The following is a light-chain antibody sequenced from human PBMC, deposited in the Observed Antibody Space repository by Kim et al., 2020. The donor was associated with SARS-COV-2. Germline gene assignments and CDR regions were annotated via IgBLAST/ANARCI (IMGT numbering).Light chain of an antibody. J-gene: IGLJ3*02. CDR1: SSNIGSNT. V-gene: IGLV1-44*01. CDR2: SNN. Sequence: GQSVTISCSGSSSNIGSNTVNWYQQLPGTAPKLLIHSNNQRPSGVPDRFSGSKSGTSASLAISGLQSEDEADYYCAAWDDSLNGRVFGGGTKLTVL. CDR3: AAWDDSLNGRV.